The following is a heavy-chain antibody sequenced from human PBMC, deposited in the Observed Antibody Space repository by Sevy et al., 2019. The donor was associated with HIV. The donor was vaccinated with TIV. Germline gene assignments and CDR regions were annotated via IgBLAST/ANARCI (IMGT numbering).Heavy chain of an antibody. D-gene: IGHD6-13*01. CDR3: AKDASSSWTGGTFQH. CDR2: ISASGGGT. J-gene: IGHJ1*01. V-gene: IGHV3-23*01. CDR1: GFIFSGYV. Sequence: GGSLRLSCAASGFIFSGYVMSWVRQAPGKGLEWVSGISASGGGTYYGDSVKGRFTVSRDNSKNKLYLEMNSLRAEDTAVYYCAKDASSSWTGGTFQHWGQGTLVTVSS.